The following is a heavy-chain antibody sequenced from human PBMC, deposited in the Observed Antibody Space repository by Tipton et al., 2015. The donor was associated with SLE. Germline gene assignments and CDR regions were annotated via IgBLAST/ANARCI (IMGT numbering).Heavy chain of an antibody. V-gene: IGHV1-24*01. CDR1: GYTLTELS. J-gene: IGHJ2*01. D-gene: IGHD7-27*01. CDR3: ATSVPNTWGFDL. Sequence: QVQLVQSGAEVKKPGASVKVSCKVSGYTLTELSMHWVRQAPGKGLEWMGGFDPEDGETIYAQKFQGGVTMTEDTATDTAYMELSSLRSEDAAVYYCATSVPNTWGFDLWGRGTLVTVSS. CDR2: FDPEDGET.